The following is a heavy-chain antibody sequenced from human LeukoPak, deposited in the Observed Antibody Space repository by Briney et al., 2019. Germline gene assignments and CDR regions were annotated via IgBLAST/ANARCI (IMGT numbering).Heavy chain of an antibody. CDR3: ARGPGYCSGGSCYSHYYYYYMDV. Sequence: SETLSLICTVSAGSISSYYWSWIRQPPGKGLEWLGYIYYSGSTNYHPSLKSRVTISVDTSKNQFSLRLSSVTAADTAVYYCARGPGYCSGGSCYSHYYYYYMDVWGKGTTVTVSS. D-gene: IGHD2-15*01. CDR2: IYYSGST. CDR1: AGSISSYY. V-gene: IGHV4-59*01. J-gene: IGHJ6*03.